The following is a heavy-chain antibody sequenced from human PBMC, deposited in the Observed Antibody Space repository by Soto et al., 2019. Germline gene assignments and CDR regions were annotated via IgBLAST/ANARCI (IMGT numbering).Heavy chain of an antibody. CDR1: GFTFSSFG. CDR3: AKEGLPVAATGCDI. Sequence: QVQLVESGGGVVQPGRSLRLSCAASGFTFSSFGMHWVRQAPGKGLEWVAVIAHDGSLKYYGDSVKDQFTISRDNSKNKLDLQMDSLRPEDTALYYCAKEGLPVAATGCDIWGQGTMVTVSS. J-gene: IGHJ3*02. V-gene: IGHV3-30*18. D-gene: IGHD6-19*01. CDR2: IAHDGSLK.